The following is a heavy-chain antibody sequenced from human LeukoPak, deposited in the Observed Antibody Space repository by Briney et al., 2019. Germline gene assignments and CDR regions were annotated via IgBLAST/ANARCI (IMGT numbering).Heavy chain of an antibody. V-gene: IGHV3-23*01. D-gene: IGHD2/OR15-2a*01. CDR3: ARERARLSYFDY. J-gene: IGHJ4*02. CDR2: ISGSGGST. Sequence: GGSLRLSCAASGFTFSSYAMSWVRQAPGRGLEWVSAISGSGGSTYYADSVKGRFTISRDNSKNTLYLQMNSLRAEDTAVYYCARERARLSYFDYWGQGTLVTVSS. CDR1: GFTFSSYA.